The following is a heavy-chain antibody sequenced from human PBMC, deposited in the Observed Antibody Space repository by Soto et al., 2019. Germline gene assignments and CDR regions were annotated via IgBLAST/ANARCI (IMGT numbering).Heavy chain of an antibody. CDR2: IYYSEST. Sequence: PSETLSLTCTVSGGSISSYYWSWIRQPPGKGLEWIGYIYYSESTNYNPSLKSRVTISVDTSKNQFSLKLSSVTAADTAVYYCARVNSSSSMGYFDYWGQGTLVTVSS. CDR3: ARVNSSSSMGYFDY. CDR1: GGSISSYY. J-gene: IGHJ4*02. V-gene: IGHV4-59*01. D-gene: IGHD6-6*01.